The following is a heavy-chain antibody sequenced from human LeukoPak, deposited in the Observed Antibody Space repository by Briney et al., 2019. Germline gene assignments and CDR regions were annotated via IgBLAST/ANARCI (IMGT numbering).Heavy chain of an antibody. CDR2: IYTSGST. Sequence: SETLSLTCAVYGGSFSGYYWSWIRQPAGKGLEWIGRIYTSGSTNYNPSLKSRVTMSVDTSKNQYSLKLSSVTAADTAVYYCARVRFLEWPAPMDVWGKGTTVIVSS. J-gene: IGHJ6*03. CDR3: ARVRFLEWPAPMDV. V-gene: IGHV4-59*10. D-gene: IGHD3-3*01. CDR1: GGSFSGYY.